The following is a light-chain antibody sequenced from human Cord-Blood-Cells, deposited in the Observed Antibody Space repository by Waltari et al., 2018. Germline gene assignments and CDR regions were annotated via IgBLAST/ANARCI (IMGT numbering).Light chain of an antibody. CDR3: SSYTSSSTV. V-gene: IGLV2-14*01. J-gene: IGLJ7*01. CDR1: SSAAGGYNY. CDR2: DVS. Sequence: QPALTQPASVSGSPGPSITISCTGTSSAAGGYNYVSWYQQPPGKAPKLMIYDVSKRPSGVSNRFSGSKSGNTASLTISGLQAEDEADYDCSSYTSSSTVFGGGTQLTVL.